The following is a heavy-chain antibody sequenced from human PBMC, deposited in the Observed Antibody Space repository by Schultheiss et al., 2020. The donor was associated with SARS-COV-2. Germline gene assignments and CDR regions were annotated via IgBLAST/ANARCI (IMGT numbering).Heavy chain of an antibody. CDR3: ARLKYSSWMVFDY. J-gene: IGHJ4*02. Sequence: GGSLRLSCAASGFTFSSYSMNWVRQAPGKGLEWVSSISSSSSYIYYADSVKGRFTISRDNAKNSLYLQMNSLRAEDTAVYYCARLKYSSWMVFDYWGQGTLVTVSS. CDR1: GFTFSSYS. D-gene: IGHD6-6*01. CDR2: ISSSSSYI. V-gene: IGHV3-21*04.